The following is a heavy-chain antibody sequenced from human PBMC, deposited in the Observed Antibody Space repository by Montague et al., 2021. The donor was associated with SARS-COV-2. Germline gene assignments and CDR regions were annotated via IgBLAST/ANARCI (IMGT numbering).Heavy chain of an antibody. V-gene: IGHV3-30*04. CDR1: GFIFSNFS. J-gene: IGHJ3*01. CDR2: ITYDGIDK. D-gene: IGHD4/OR15-4a*01. CDR3: ARDRLPPDYGDAFDL. Sequence: SLRLSCAASGFIFSNFSFHWVRQAPGKGLEWLAIITYDGIDKFYADSVKGRFTISRDNSKYILYLRMNSLTPEDTAVYYCARDRLPPDYGDAFDLWGQGTMVTGSS.